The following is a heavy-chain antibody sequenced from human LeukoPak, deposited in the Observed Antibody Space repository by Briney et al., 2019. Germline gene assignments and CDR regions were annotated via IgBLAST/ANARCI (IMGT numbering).Heavy chain of an antibody. CDR1: GFTVSSNY. CDR3: ARAEYYDFWNGYYPYYFDY. Sequence: GGSLRLSCAASGFTVSSNYMSWVRQAPGKGLEWVSVIYSGGSTYYADSVKGRFTISRDNSKNTLYLQMNSLRAEDTAVYYCARAEYYDFWNGYYPYYFDYWGQGTLVTVSS. D-gene: IGHD3-3*01. J-gene: IGHJ4*02. V-gene: IGHV3-66*02. CDR2: IYSGGST.